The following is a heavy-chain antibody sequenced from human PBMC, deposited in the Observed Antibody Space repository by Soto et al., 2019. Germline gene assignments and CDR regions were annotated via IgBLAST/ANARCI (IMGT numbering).Heavy chain of an antibody. V-gene: IGHV1-69*01. J-gene: IGHJ6*02. Sequence: QVQLVQSGAEVKKPGSSVKVSCKASGGTFSSYAISWVRQAPGQGLEWMGGIIPIFGTANYAQKFQGRVMITADESTSTAYMELSSLRSEDTAVYYCARSVSFRYQLLKRGMDVWGQGTKVTVSS. CDR1: GGTFSSYA. CDR3: ARSVSFRYQLLKRGMDV. CDR2: IIPIFGTA. D-gene: IGHD2-2*01.